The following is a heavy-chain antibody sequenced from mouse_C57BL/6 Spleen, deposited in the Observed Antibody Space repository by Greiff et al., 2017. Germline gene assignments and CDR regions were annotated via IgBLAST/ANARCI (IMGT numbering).Heavy chain of an antibody. CDR1: GYSITSGYY. CDR2: ISYDGSN. V-gene: IGHV3-6*01. Sequence: EVKLLESGPGLVKPSQSLSLTCSVTGYSITSGYYWNWIRQFPGNKLEWMGYISYDGSNNYNPSLKNRISITRDTSKNQFFLKLNSVTTEDTATYYCARDYYDYYFDYWGQGTTLTVSS. D-gene: IGHD2-4*01. J-gene: IGHJ2*01. CDR3: ARDYYDYYFDY.